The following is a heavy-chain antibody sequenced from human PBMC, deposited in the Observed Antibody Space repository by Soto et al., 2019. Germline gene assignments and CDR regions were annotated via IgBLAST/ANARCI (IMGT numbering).Heavy chain of an antibody. CDR2: INPGNSET. D-gene: IGHD2-15*01. J-gene: IGHJ4*02. Sequence: PGESLKISCKVSGYSFINYWIGWVRQMPGKGLEWMAIINPGNSETRYSPAFQGQVTISADKSITTTYLQWDSLKASDTAIYYCARHDNNYVASWGQGTLVTVSS. V-gene: IGHV5-51*01. CDR1: GYSFINYW. CDR3: ARHDNNYVAS.